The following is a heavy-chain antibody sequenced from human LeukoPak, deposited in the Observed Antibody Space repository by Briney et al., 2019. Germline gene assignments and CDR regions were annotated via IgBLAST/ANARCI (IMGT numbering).Heavy chain of an antibody. D-gene: IGHD5-24*01. CDR1: GYIFTQYG. J-gene: IGHJ4*02. CDR2: ISTYNGNA. Sequence: GASVKVSCKASGYIFTQYGISWVRQAPGQGLEWMAWISTYNGNANYAQNFQGRVTLTTDTSTSTAYMELRSLRFDDTAMYYCARRVGYNFYYMDVWGQGTLVTVSS. V-gene: IGHV1-18*04. CDR3: ARRVGYNFYYMDV.